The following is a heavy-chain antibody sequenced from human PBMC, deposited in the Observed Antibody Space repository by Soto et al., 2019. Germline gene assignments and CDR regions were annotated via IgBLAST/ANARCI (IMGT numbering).Heavy chain of an antibody. CDR1: GYTFSSYG. Sequence: QVQLVQSGAEVRKPGTSVRVSCKPSGYTFSSYGISWVRQAPGQGLEWMGWIRPGSGNTDYAQKFEGRVTMTADTPTSTAYMELRSLRSDDTAVYYCARDRSTSDYWGQGTLVTVSS. CDR2: IRPGSGNT. CDR3: ARDRSTSDY. D-gene: IGHD2-2*01. V-gene: IGHV1-18*01. J-gene: IGHJ4*02.